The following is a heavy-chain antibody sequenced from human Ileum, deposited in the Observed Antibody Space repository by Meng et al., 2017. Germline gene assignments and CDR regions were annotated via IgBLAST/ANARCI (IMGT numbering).Heavy chain of an antibody. CDR1: GFTFSVYG. J-gene: IGHJ5*01. CDR3: AKDPAGRSGKFWADNWFDS. D-gene: IGHD3-16*01. CDR2: ISYDGNDK. Sequence: QVQLVESGGGVVQPGRSLRPSCVASGFTFSVYGIYWVRQAPGMGLEWLAVISYDGNDKYYTDSVKGRITISRDNSKNTVYLQMDSLRPEDTAMYYCAKDPAGRSGKFWADNWFDSWGQGTLVTVSS. V-gene: IGHV3-30*18.